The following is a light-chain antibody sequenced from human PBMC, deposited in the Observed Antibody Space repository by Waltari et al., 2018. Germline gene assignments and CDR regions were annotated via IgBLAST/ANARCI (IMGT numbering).Light chain of an antibody. CDR2: AAS. CDR3: QHLHGYPIT. Sequence: IQLTQSPSSLSASVGDRVTITCRASQGVTTYLAWYQQKPGKAPNLPISAASTLQSGVPSRFSGSGSGTDFTLTISSLQPEDFATYYCQHLHGYPITFGGGTKVEIK. V-gene: IGKV1-9*01. CDR1: QGVTTY. J-gene: IGKJ4*01.